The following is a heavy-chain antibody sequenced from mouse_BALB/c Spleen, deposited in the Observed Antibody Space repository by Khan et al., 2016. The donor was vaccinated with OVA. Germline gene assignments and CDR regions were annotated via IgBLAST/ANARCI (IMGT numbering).Heavy chain of an antibody. Sequence: VQLKQSGPDLVKPGASVKISCKASGYSFTLYYMTWVKQSHGKSLEWIGRVNPNTGGSDYNQEFKGKAILTVDKSSNTAYMELHSLTSEDSAVYYCARVYDFFAYWGQGTLVTVSA. CDR1: GYSFTLYY. CDR2: VNPNTGGS. V-gene: IGHV1-26*01. J-gene: IGHJ3*01. CDR3: ARVYDFFAY. D-gene: IGHD2-14*01.